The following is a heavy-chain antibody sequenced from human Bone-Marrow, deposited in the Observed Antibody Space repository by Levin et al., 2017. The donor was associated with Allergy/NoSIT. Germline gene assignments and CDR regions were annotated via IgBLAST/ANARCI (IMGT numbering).Heavy chain of an antibody. CDR1: GGTFSSYA. D-gene: IGHD3-22*01. J-gene: IGHJ5*02. V-gene: IGHV1-69*13. CDR2: IIPIFGVA. Sequence: SVKVSCKDSGGTFSSYAFSWVRQAPGQGLEWMGAIIPIFGVANYAQNFQGRVTITADESTSTVYMELTSLRSDDTAVYYCARGSSGYYYGWFDPWGQGTLVTVSS. CDR3: ARGSSGYYYGWFDP.